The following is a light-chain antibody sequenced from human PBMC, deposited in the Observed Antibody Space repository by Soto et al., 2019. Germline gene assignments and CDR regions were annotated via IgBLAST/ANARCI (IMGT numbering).Light chain of an antibody. J-gene: IGLJ1*01. V-gene: IGLV2-14*01. Sequence: QSALTQPASVSGSPGQSITISCTGTSSDVGGYNYVSWYQQHPGKAPKLMIYEVSNRNSGVSNRFSGSKSGNTASLTISGLQAEDEADYYCRSYTSSSTLIVFGTGTKLTVL. CDR2: EVS. CDR3: RSYTSSSTLIV. CDR1: SSDVGGYNY.